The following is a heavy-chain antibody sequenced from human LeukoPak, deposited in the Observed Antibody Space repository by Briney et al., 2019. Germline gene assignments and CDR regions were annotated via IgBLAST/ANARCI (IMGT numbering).Heavy chain of an antibody. CDR2: INSDGSST. CDR3: ASDTYYYDSSGYYRDAFDV. Sequence: GGSLRLSCAASGFTFSSYWMHWVRQAPGKGLVWVSRINSDGSSTSYADSVKGRFTISRDNAKNTLYLQMDSLRAEDTAVYYCASDTYYYDSSGYYRDAFDVWGQGTMVTVSS. J-gene: IGHJ3*01. V-gene: IGHV3-74*01. CDR1: GFTFSSYW. D-gene: IGHD3-22*01.